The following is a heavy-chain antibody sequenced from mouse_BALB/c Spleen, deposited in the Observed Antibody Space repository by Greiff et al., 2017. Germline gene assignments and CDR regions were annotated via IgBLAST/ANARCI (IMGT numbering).Heavy chain of an antibody. D-gene: IGHD2-14*01. V-gene: IGHV2-5-1*01. CDR1: GFSLTSYC. Sequence: QVKLKQSGPSLVQPSQSLSLTCTVSGFSLTSYCVHWVRQSPGKGLEWLGVIWRGGSTNYNAAFMSRLSITKDNSKSQVFLKMNSLQADDTAIYYCAKEAYYRDAMDYWGQGTSVTVSS. CDR2: IWRGGST. J-gene: IGHJ4*01. CDR3: AKEAYYRDAMDY.